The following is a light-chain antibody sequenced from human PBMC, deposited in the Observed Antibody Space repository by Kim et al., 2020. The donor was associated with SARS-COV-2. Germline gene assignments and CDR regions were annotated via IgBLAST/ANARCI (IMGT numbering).Light chain of an antibody. Sequence: GQRVTISCSGSRSNIGSNAVNWYQQLPGTAPKLLIYSNDHRPSGVPDRFSGSKSGTSASLAISGLQSEDEADYYCAAWDDSLNDVIFGGGTQLTVL. J-gene: IGLJ2*01. V-gene: IGLV1-44*01. CDR3: AAWDDSLNDVI. CDR2: SND. CDR1: RSNIGSNA.